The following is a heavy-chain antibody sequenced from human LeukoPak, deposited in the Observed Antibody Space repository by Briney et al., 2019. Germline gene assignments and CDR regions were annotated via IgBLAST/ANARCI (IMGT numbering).Heavy chain of an antibody. CDR2: IYYSGST. J-gene: IGHJ2*01. CDR1: GGSISSGGYY. D-gene: IGHD4-23*01. V-gene: IGHV4-61*08. Sequence: SETLSLTCTVSGGSISSGGYYWSWIRQPPGKGLEWIGYIYYSGSTNYNPSLKSRVTISVDTSKNQFSLKLSSVTAADTAVYYCARHARLGYGGNYVWYFDLWGRGTLVTVSS. CDR3: ARHARLGYGGNYVWYFDL.